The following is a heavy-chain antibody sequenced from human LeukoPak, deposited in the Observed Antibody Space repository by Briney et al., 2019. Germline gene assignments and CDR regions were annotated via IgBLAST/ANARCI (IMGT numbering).Heavy chain of an antibody. CDR2: ISAYNGNT. CDR1: GYTFTSYG. J-gene: IGHJ4*02. V-gene: IGHV1-18*01. CDR3: AGEGVYDSSGYYLFDY. Sequence: ASVKVSCKASGYTFTSYGISWVRQAPGQGLEWMGWISAYNGNTNYAQKLQGRVTMTTDTSTSTAYMELRSLRSDDTAVYYCAGEGVYDSSGYYLFDYWGQGTLVTVSS. D-gene: IGHD3-22*01.